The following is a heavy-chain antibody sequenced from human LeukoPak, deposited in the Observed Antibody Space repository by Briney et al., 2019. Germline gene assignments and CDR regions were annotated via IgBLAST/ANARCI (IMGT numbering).Heavy chain of an antibody. Sequence: GGSLRLSCAASGFTFSSYSMNWVRQAPGKGLEWVSSISSSSYIYYADSVKGRFTISRDNAKNSLYLQMNSLRAEDTAVYYCARDSAAAGPIHFDYWGQGTLVTVSS. V-gene: IGHV3-21*01. CDR3: ARDSAAAGPIHFDY. CDR1: GFTFSSYS. CDR2: ISSSSYI. J-gene: IGHJ4*02. D-gene: IGHD6-13*01.